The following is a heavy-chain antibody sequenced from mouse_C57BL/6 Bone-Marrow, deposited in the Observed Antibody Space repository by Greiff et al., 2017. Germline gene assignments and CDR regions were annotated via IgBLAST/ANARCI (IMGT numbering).Heavy chain of an antibody. V-gene: IGHV5-6*01. CDR3: SRGGGEGPLFDY. Sequence: EVMLVESGGDLVKPGGSLKLSCAASGFTFSSYGMSWVRQTPDKRLEWVATISSGGSYTYYPDSVKGRFTISRDNAKNTLYLQLSSLKSEDTAMYNCSRGGGEGPLFDYWGQGTTLTVSS. D-gene: IGHD3-3*01. CDR1: GFTFSSYG. J-gene: IGHJ2*01. CDR2: ISSGGSYT.